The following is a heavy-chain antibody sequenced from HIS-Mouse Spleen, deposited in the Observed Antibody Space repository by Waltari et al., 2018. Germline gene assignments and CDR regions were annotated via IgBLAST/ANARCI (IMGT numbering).Heavy chain of an antibody. Sequence: QVQLQQWGAGLLKPSETLSLPCAVYGGSFRGYYWSWIRHPPGKGLEWIGEINHSGSTNYNPSLKSRVTISVDTSKNQFSLKLSSVTAADTAVYYCARGTGKANWGSYPHYWGQGTLVTVSS. J-gene: IGHJ4*02. V-gene: IGHV4-34*01. CDR2: INHSGST. D-gene: IGHD7-27*01. CDR1: GGSFRGYY. CDR3: ARGTGKANWGSYPHY.